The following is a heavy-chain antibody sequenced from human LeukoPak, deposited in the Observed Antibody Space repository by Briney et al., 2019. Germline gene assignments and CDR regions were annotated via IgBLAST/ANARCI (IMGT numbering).Heavy chain of an antibody. D-gene: IGHD3-22*01. Sequence: GGSLRLSCAASGFTFSSYGMHWVRQAPGKGLEWVAVIWYDGSNKYYADSVKGRFTISRDNSKNTLYLQMNSLRAEDTAVYYCARARPFSSGYYCLDYWGQGTLVTVSS. CDR2: IWYDGSNK. V-gene: IGHV3-33*01. CDR3: ARARPFSSGYYCLDY. CDR1: GFTFSSYG. J-gene: IGHJ4*02.